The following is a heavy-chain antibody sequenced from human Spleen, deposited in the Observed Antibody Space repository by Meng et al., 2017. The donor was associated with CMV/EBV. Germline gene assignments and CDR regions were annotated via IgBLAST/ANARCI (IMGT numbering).Heavy chain of an antibody. CDR2: ISAYNGNT. J-gene: IGHJ6*02. CDR3: ARARHYDILTGYYRAYYYYYGMDV. V-gene: IGHV1-18*01. D-gene: IGHD3-9*01. CDR1: GYTFTSYG. Sequence: ASVKVSCKASGYTFTSYGISWVRQAPGQGLEWMGWISAYNGNTNYAQKLQGRVTMTTDTSTSTAYMELRSLRSDDTAVYYCARARHYDILTGYYRAYYYYYGMDVWGQGNTVTVSS.